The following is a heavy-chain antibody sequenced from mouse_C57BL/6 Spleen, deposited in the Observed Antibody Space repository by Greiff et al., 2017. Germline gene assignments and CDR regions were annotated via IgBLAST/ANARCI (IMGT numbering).Heavy chain of an antibody. CDR3: AREYGNLYYAMDY. CDR1: GFTFSSYA. V-gene: IGHV5-4*01. J-gene: IGHJ4*01. Sequence: EVQVVESGGGLVKPGGSLKLSCAASGFTFSSYAMSWVRQTPEKRLEWVATISDGGSYTYYPDNVKGRFTLSRDNAKNNLYLPMSHLKSEDTAMYYCAREYGNLYYAMDYWGQGTSVTVSS. CDR2: ISDGGSYT. D-gene: IGHD2-10*02.